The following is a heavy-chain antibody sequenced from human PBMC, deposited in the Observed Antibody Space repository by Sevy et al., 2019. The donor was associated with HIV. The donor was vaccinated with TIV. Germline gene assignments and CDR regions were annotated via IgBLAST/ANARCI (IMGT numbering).Heavy chain of an antibody. CDR1: GGCISSYY. D-gene: IGHD3-3*01. J-gene: IGHJ4*02. CDR2: IYYSGST. Sequence: SETLSLTCTVSGGCISSYYWSWIWQPPGKGLESIGYIYYSGSTNYNPSLKSRVTISVDTSKNQFSLKLSSVTAADTAVYYCARSETYYDFWSGYYKVSYFDYWGQGSLVTVSS. V-gene: IGHV4-59*01. CDR3: ARSETYYDFWSGYYKVSYFDY.